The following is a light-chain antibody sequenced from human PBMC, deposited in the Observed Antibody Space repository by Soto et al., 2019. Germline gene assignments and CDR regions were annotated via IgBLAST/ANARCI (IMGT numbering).Light chain of an antibody. CDR2: GAS. J-gene: IGKJ1*01. V-gene: IGKV3-15*01. Sequence: EIVMTQSPATLSVSQGERATLSCRASQSVSSNLAWYQQKPGQAPRLLIYGASTRATGIPARFSGSGSGTEFTLTISSLQSEEFAVYYCQQYNNWPPWTFGQGTKVDIK. CDR3: QQYNNWPPWT. CDR1: QSVSSN.